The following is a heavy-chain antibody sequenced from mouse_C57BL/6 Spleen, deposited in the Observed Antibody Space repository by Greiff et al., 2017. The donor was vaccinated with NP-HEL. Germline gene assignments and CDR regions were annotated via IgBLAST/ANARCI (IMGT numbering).Heavy chain of an antibody. J-gene: IGHJ3*01. V-gene: IGHV5-4*03. Sequence: EVKLMESGGGLVKPGGSLKLSCAASGFTFSSYAMSWVRQTPEKRLEWVATISDGGSYTYYPDNVKGRFTISRDNAQNNLYLQMSHLKSEDTAMYYCARVRPFAYWGQGTLVTVSA. CDR2: ISDGGSYT. CDR1: GFTFSSYA. CDR3: ARVRPFAY.